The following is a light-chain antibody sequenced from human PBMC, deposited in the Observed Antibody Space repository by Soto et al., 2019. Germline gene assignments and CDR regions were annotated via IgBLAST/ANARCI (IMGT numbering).Light chain of an antibody. V-gene: IGKV3D-20*01. Sequence: EIVLTQSPATLSLSPGERVTLSCGASQSLSNNYLAWYQHRPGLAPRLLIFDASSRATGIPDSFSPSVSGTDFTLTIIRLEPEHFAVYYCHQFGNSPTFDGGTKVEFK. CDR2: DAS. CDR1: QSLSNNY. CDR3: HQFGNSPT. J-gene: IGKJ4*01.